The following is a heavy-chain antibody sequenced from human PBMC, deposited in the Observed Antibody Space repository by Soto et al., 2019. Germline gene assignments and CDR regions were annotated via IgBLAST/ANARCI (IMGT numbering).Heavy chain of an antibody. CDR2: ISYDGSNK. CDR1: GFTFSSYG. J-gene: IGHJ6*02. V-gene: IGHV3-30*18. CDR3: AKDFRVGTYGYYYAMDV. D-gene: IGHD1-26*01. Sequence: GGSLRLSCAASGFTFSSYGMHWVRQAPGKGLEWVAVISYDGSNKYYADSVKGRFTISRDNSKNTLYLQMNSLRAEDTAVYYCAKDFRVGTYGYYYAMDVWGQGTTVTVSS.